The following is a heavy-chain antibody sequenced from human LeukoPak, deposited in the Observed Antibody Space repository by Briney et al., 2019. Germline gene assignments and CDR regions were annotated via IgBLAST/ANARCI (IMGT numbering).Heavy chain of an antibody. D-gene: IGHD1-26*01. CDR2: ITSSSSAI. J-gene: IGHJ4*02. Sequence: GGSLRLSCAASRLTFSGYSMNWVRQAPGKGLEWVSYITSSSSAIYYADSVKGRFTISRDNAKNSLYLQMNSLRAEDTAVYYCARVRGSYHFDYWGQGTLVTVSS. CDR3: ARVRGSYHFDY. V-gene: IGHV3-48*01. CDR1: RLTFSGYS.